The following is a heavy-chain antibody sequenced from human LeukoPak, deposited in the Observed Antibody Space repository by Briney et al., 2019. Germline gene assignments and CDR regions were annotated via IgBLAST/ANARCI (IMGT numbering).Heavy chain of an antibody. D-gene: IGHD6-19*01. Sequence: GGSLRLSCSASGFTFSSYAMHWVRQAPGKGLEYVSAISSNGGSTYNADFVKGRFTISRDNSKNTLFLQMTSLRAEDTAVYYCVNQISGWVYWGQGTLVTVSS. V-gene: IGHV3-64D*06. CDR3: VNQISGWVY. CDR2: ISSNGGST. CDR1: GFTFSSYA. J-gene: IGHJ4*02.